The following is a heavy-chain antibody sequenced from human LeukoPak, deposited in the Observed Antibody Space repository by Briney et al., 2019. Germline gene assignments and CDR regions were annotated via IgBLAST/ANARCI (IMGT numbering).Heavy chain of an antibody. V-gene: IGHV3-23*01. Sequence: PGGSLRLSCAASGFIFSTYWMSWVRQAPGKGLEWVSGVSGSGGITFYADSVKGRFTISRDNSKNTLYLQMNSLRADDTAVYYCARGGGYTDYWGQGTLVTVSS. D-gene: IGHD5-24*01. CDR3: ARGGGYTDY. J-gene: IGHJ4*02. CDR1: GFIFSTYW. CDR2: VSGSGGIT.